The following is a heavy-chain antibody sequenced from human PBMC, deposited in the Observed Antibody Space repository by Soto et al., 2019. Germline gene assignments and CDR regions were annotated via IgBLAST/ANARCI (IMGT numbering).Heavy chain of an antibody. CDR1: GFTFSSYS. V-gene: IGHV3-48*01. CDR2: ISNSSSTI. D-gene: IGHD2-2*01. J-gene: IGHJ3*02. Sequence: PGGSLRLSCAASGFTFSSYSMNWVRQAPGKGLEWVSYISNSSSTIYYADSVKGRFTISRDNAKNSLYLQMNSLRAEDTAVYYCAREYCSSTSCYDAFDIWGQGTMVTVSS. CDR3: AREYCSSTSCYDAFDI.